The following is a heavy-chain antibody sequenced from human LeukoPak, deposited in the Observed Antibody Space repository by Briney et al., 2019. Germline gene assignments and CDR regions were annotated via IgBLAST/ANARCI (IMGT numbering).Heavy chain of an antibody. CDR1: GGSFSGYY. J-gene: IGHJ4*02. CDR3: ARGRRRITIFGVVIIPPDY. CDR2: INHSGST. Sequence: SETLSLTCAVYGGSFSGYYWSWIRQPPGKGLEWIGEINHSGSTNYNPPLKSRVTISVDTSKNQFSLKLSSVTAADTAVYYCARGRRRITIFGVVIIPPDYWGQGTLVTVSS. D-gene: IGHD3-3*01. V-gene: IGHV4-34*01.